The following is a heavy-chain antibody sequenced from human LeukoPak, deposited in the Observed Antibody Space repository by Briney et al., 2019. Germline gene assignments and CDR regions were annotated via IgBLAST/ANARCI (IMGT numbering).Heavy chain of an antibody. J-gene: IGHJ4*02. CDR3: ARLNLLGYCTNDVCPAGGLPFDY. V-gene: IGHV4-34*01. D-gene: IGHD2-8*01. Sequence: SETLSLTCAVYGGSFSGYYWSWIRQPPGKGLEWIGEINHSESANYNPSLKNRITISVDTSKNQFSLKMNSVTAADTAVYYCARLNLLGYCTNDVCPAGGLPFDYWGQGTLVTVSS. CDR1: GGSFSGYY. CDR2: INHSESA.